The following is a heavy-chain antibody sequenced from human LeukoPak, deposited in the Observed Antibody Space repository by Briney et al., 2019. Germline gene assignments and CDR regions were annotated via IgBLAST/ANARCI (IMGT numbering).Heavy chain of an antibody. CDR2: INYSGST. D-gene: IGHD4-17*01. V-gene: IGHV4-59*01. CDR1: SGSISSYY. J-gene: IGHJ6*02. CDR3: ARRGGDYIRGYYGMDV. Sequence: SETLSLTCTVSSGSISSYYWRWIRQPPGKGLEWIGYINYSGSTNYNPSLKSRVTISVDTSKNQFSLKLSSVTAADTAVYYCARRGGDYIRGYYGMDVWGQGTTVTVSS.